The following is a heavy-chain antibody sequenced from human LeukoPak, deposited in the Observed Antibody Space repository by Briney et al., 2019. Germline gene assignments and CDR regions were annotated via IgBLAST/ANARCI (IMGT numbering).Heavy chain of an antibody. CDR2: INPNSGGT. CDR1: GYTFTGYY. J-gene: IGHJ3*02. D-gene: IGHD3-22*01. V-gene: IGHV1-2*02. CDR3: ARVAIGPNAFDI. Sequence: APVKVSCKASGYTFTGYYMHWVRQAPGQGLEWMGWINPNSGGTNYAQKFQGRVTMTRDTPISTAYMELSRLRSDDTAVYYCARVAIGPNAFDIWGQGTMVTVSS.